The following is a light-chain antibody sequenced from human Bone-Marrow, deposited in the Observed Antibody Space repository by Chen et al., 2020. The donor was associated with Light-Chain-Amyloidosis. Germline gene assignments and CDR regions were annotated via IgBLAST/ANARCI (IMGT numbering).Light chain of an antibody. J-gene: IGLJ1*01. CDR2: EVT. CDR1: SSDVGGDNH. CDR3: SSYTITNTLV. V-gene: IGLV2-14*01. Sequence: QSALTQPASVSGSPGQSITIYCTGNSSDVGGDNHVSWYQQHPQKAPKLMIYEVTNRPSWVPDRFSGSKSDNTASLTISGLQTEDEADYFCSSYTITNTLVFGSGTRVTVL.